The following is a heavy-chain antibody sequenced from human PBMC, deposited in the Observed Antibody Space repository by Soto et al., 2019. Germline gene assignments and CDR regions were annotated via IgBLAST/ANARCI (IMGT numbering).Heavy chain of an antibody. J-gene: IGHJ4*02. CDR2: ISYDGSNK. Sequence: QVQLVESGGGVVQPGRSLRLSCAASGFTFSSYAMHWVRQAPGKGLEWVAVISYDGSNKYYADSVKGRFTISRDNSKNTLYLQMNSLRAEDTAVYYCARGGARGYSYGYADQIDYWGQGTLVTLSS. D-gene: IGHD5-18*01. CDR3: ARGGARGYSYGYADQIDY. CDR1: GFTFSSYA. V-gene: IGHV3-30-3*01.